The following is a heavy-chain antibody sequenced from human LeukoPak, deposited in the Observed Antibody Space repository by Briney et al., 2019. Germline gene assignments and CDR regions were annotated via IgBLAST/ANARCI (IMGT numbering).Heavy chain of an antibody. Sequence: SETLSLTCTVSGGSISSYYWSWIRQPPGKGLEWIGCIDYSGSTNYNPSLKSRVTISVDTSKSQFSLKLSSVTAADTAVYYCARLGVPYAFDIWGQGTMVTVSS. CDR3: ARLGVPYAFDI. CDR1: GGSISSYY. CDR2: IDYSGST. J-gene: IGHJ3*02. D-gene: IGHD3-3*01. V-gene: IGHV4-59*08.